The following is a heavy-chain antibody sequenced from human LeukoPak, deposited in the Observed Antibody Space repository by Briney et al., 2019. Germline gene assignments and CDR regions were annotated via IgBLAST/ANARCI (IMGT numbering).Heavy chain of an antibody. CDR2: INHSGST. CDR1: GGSFSGYY. J-gene: IGHJ4*02. V-gene: IGHV4-34*01. CDR3: ARGNSGYYGSGSICDY. Sequence: SETLSLTCAVYGGSFSGYYWSWIRQPPGKGLAWIEEINHSGSTNYNPSLKSRVTISVDTSKNQFSLKLSSVTAADTAVYYCARGNSGYYGSGSICDYWGQGTLVTVSS. D-gene: IGHD3-10*01.